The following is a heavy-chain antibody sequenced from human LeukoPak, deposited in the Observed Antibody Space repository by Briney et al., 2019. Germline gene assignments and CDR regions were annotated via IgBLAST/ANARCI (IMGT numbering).Heavy chain of an antibody. V-gene: IGHV4-31*03. D-gene: IGHD3/OR15-3a*01. Sequence: SHTLSLICSLSCVPISFSVYLGRGTPQHPGGGVEGIGYTYYTGRTYYGPSLKSRVTVSLATSKNPLTLNRSSLTAADTAVYYCASGEFRHGLQVDYWGQGTLVAVSS. CDR1: CVPISFSVYL. J-gene: IGHJ4*02. CDR2: TYYTGRT. CDR3: ASGEFRHGLQVDY.